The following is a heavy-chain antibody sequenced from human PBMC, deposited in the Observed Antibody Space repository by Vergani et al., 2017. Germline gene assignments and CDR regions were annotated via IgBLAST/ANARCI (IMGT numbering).Heavy chain of an antibody. D-gene: IGHD4-17*01. CDR2: INHSGST. V-gene: IGHV4-34*01. J-gene: IGHJ5*02. Sequence: QVQLQQWGAGLLKPSETLSLTCAVYGGSFSGYYWSWIRQPPGKGLEWIGEINHSGSTNYNPSLKSRVTISVDTSKNQFSLKLSSVTAADTAVYYCARHVYGDFGWFDPWGQGTLVTVSS. CDR1: GGSFSGYY. CDR3: ARHVYGDFGWFDP.